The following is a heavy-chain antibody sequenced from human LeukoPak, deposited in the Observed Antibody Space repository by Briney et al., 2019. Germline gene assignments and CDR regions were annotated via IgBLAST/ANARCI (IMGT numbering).Heavy chain of an antibody. CDR1: GGTLSSYA. CDR3: ARDPPLLDY. CDR2: INPNSGGT. Sequence: GASVKVSCKASGGTLSSYAISWVRQAPGQGLEWMGWINPNSGGTNYAQKFQGRVTMTRDTSISTAYMELSRLRSDDTAVYYCARDPPLLDYWVQGTLVTVSS. D-gene: IGHD2-15*01. J-gene: IGHJ4*02. V-gene: IGHV1-2*02.